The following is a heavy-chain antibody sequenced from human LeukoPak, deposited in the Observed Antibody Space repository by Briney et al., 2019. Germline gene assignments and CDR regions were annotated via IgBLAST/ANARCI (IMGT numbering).Heavy chain of an antibody. D-gene: IGHD3-10*01. CDR2: IYHSGST. CDR3: QYLPLWFGELLEDY. V-gene: IGHV4-4*02. Sequence: SETLSLTCDVSGGSISSSNWWSWVRQPPGKGLEWIGEIYHSGSTNYNPSLKSRVTMSVDKSKNQFSLKLSSVTAADTAVYYCQYLPLWFGELLEDYWGQGTLVTVSS. CDR1: GGSISSSNW. J-gene: IGHJ4*02.